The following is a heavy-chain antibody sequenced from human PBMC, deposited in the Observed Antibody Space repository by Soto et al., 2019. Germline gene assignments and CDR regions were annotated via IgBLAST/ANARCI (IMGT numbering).Heavy chain of an antibody. J-gene: IGHJ6*02. CDR3: ARDQYCGGDCYGYGMDV. CDR1: GGSISSYY. Sequence: SETLSLTCTVSGGSISSYYWIWIRQPAGKGLEWIGRIYTSGSTNYNPSLKSRVTMSVDTSKNQFSLKLSSVTAADTAVYYCARDQYCGGDCYGYGMDVWGQGTTVTVSS. V-gene: IGHV4-4*07. D-gene: IGHD2-21*02. CDR2: IYTSGST.